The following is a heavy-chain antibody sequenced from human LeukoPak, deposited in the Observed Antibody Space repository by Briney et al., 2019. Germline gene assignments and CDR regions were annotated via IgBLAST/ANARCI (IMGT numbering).Heavy chain of an antibody. Sequence: GGSLRLFCAASGFTFSNHAMSWVRQAPGKGLEWVSATSGSGGTTYYADSVKGRFTISRDNSKNMLYLQMNDLRAEDTAVYYCARDGGSLDSLDYWGQGTLVTVSS. J-gene: IGHJ4*02. CDR3: ARDGGSLDSLDY. V-gene: IGHV3-23*01. D-gene: IGHD1-26*01. CDR2: TSGSGGTT. CDR1: GFTFSNHA.